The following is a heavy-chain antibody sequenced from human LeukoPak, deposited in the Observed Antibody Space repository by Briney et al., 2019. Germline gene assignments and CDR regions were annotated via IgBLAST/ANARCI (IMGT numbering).Heavy chain of an antibody. J-gene: IGHJ4*02. D-gene: IGHD3-22*01. CDR1: GFTFSSHA. CDR2: INAGGDNT. CDR3: AYYDSSGYYYGRLRY. V-gene: IGHV3-23*01. Sequence: GGSLRLSCAASGFTFSSHAMTWVRQTPGKGLEWVSNINAGGDNTLYADSVKGRFTISRDNSKSTLYLQMNSLRAEDTAVYFCAYYDSSGYYYGRLRYWGQGTPVTVSS.